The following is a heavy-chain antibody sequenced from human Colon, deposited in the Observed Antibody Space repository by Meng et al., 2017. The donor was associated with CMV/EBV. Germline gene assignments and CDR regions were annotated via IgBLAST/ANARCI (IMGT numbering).Heavy chain of an antibody. Sequence: GESLKISCAASGFIFSDYWMSWVRQAPGKGLEWVANIKQGGGEKYYVDSVKGRFTISRDNAKNSLYLQLNSLRAEDTAVYYCATGKAVAGKGYYYYGMDLWGQGTTVTVSS. CDR2: IKQGGGEK. D-gene: IGHD6-19*01. CDR3: ATGKAVAGKGYYYYGMDL. V-gene: IGHV3-7*01. CDR1: GFIFSDYW. J-gene: IGHJ6*02.